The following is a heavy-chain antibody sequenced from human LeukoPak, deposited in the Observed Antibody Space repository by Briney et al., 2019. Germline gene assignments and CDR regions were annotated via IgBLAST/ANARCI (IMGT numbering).Heavy chain of an antibody. J-gene: IGHJ4*02. CDR2: MHNGVHT. Sequence: SETLSLTCTVPGDSINNYFWSWIRPPPGKGLEWIGYMHNGVHTNYNPSLKSRVTISGDTSKNQLSLKLTSVTAADTAVYYCAATIRRDYGDTNLDYWGQGTLVTVSS. CDR1: GDSINNYF. V-gene: IGHV4-59*01. D-gene: IGHD4/OR15-4a*01. CDR3: AATIRRDYGDTNLDY.